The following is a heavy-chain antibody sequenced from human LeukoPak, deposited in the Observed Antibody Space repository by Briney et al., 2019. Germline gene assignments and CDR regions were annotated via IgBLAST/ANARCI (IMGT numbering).Heavy chain of an antibody. CDR2: IYTSGST. CDR1: GGSISSYY. CDR3: AREERFLEWLRFYYYGMDV. Sequence: PSETLSLTCTVSGGSISSYYWSWIRQPAGNGLEWIGRIYTSGSTNYNPSLKSRVTMSVDTSKNQFSLKLSSVTAADTAAYYCAREERFLEWLRFYYYGMDVWGQGTTVTVSS. J-gene: IGHJ6*02. V-gene: IGHV4-4*07. D-gene: IGHD3-3*01.